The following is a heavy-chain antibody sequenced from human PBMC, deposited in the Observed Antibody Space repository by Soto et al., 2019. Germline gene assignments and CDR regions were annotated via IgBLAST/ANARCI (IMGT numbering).Heavy chain of an antibody. CDR2: IYWDNDR. J-gene: IGHJ3*02. CDR3: AHRRVDRTCLWNCASFYI. V-gene: IGHV2-5*02. Sequence: ITLKESGPTLVQPTQTLTLTCTFSGFSLSTSGVGVGWIRQPPGKALECLALIYWDNDRRYSPPLRSRLTISKDTSNNQVLLTITHMDPVDTATYYFAHRRVDRTCLWNCASFYIWGQGTMVTVS. D-gene: IGHD1-7*01. CDR1: GFSLSTSGVG.